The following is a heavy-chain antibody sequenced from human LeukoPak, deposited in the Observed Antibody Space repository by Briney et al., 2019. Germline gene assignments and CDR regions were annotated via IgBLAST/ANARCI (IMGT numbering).Heavy chain of an antibody. J-gene: IGHJ6*03. CDR3: ARVGPYYYMDV. CDR2: IWYDGINK. V-gene: IGHV3-33*01. Sequence: PGRSLRLSCAASGFTFSNYGMHWVRQAPGKGLEWVAVIWYDGINKYYADSVKGRFTISRDNSKNTLYLQMSSLRAEDTAVYYCARVGPYYYMDVWGKGTTVTVSS. CDR1: GFTFSNYG. D-gene: IGHD1-26*01.